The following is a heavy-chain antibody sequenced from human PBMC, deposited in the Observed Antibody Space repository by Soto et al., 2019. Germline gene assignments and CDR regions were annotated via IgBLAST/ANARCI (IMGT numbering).Heavy chain of an antibody. V-gene: IGHV4-39*01. CDR3: ARAYSSSWYVGYYYYYYGMDV. J-gene: IGHJ6*02. D-gene: IGHD6-13*01. Sequence: QLQLQESGPGLVKPSETLSLTCTVSGGSISSSSYYWGWIRQPPGKGLEWIGSIYYSGSTYYNPSLKSRVTISVDTSKNQFSLKLSSVTAADTAVYYCARAYSSSWYVGYYYYYYGMDVWGQGTTVTVSS. CDR1: GGSISSSSYY. CDR2: IYYSGST.